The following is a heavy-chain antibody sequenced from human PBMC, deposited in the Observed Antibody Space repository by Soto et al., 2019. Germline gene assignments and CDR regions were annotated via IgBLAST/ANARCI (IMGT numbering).Heavy chain of an antibody. V-gene: IGHV1-46*01. CDR1: GYRFTTYQ. CDR3: AKNQERELPRVIDF. D-gene: IGHD1-7*01. J-gene: IGHJ4*02. Sequence: ASVKVSCKASGYRFTTYQMHWVRQAPGQGLEWMGTINPSGGSTSYAQRFQGRVTMTRDTSKNTLYLQMSSLRAEDTALYYCAKNQERELPRVIDFWGQGTLVTVSS. CDR2: INPSGGST.